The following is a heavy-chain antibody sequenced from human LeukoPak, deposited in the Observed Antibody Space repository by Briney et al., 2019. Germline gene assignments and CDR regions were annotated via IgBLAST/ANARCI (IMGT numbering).Heavy chain of an antibody. CDR2: IIPIFGTA. D-gene: IGHD3-3*01. CDR1: GGTFSSYA. V-gene: IGHV1-69*05. CDR3: ARGRDGNFWSGYPYAFDI. Sequence: SVKVSCKASGGTFSSYAISWVRQAPGQGLEWMGGIIPIFGTANYAQKFQGRVTITTDESTSTAYMELSSLRSEDTAVYYCARGRDGNFWSGYPYAFDIWGQGTMVTVSS. J-gene: IGHJ3*02.